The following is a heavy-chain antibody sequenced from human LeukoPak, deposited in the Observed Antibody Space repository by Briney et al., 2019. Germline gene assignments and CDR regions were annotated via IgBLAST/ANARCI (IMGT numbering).Heavy chain of an antibody. CDR3: AGGRRDGYNYVNY. CDR1: GFTFSDYY. J-gene: IGHJ4*02. D-gene: IGHD5-24*01. V-gene: IGHV3-11*01. CDR2: ISSSGSSI. Sequence: GGSLRLSCAASGFTFSDYYMSWIRQAPGKGLEWVSYISSSGSSIYYADSVSGRFTISRDNAKNSLYLQMNSLRAEDTAVYYCAGGRRDGYNYVNYWGQGTLVTVSS.